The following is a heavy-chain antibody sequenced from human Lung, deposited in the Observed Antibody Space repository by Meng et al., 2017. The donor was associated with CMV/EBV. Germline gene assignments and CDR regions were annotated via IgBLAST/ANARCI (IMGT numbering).Heavy chain of an antibody. D-gene: IGHD2-2*01. CDR2: MDYRGST. CDR1: GASISSGEYF. V-gene: IGHV4-30-4*01. Sequence: QVELQESGPGLVKPSQTLSLTCTVSGASISSGEYFWSWIRQPPGKGLEWVGYMDYRGSTFYNPSLKSRVTISVDTSKNQFSLKLSSVTAADTAVYFCARGELLWDYWGQGTLVTVSS. J-gene: IGHJ4*02. CDR3: ARGELLWDY.